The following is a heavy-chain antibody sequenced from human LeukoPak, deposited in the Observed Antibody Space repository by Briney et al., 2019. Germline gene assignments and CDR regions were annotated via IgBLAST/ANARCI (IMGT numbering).Heavy chain of an antibody. CDR1: GFTFSSYA. Sequence: GGSLRLSCAASGFTFSSYAMHWVRQAPGKGLEWVAVVSYDGSNKYYADSVKGRFTISRDNSKNTLYLQMNSLRAEDTAVYYCARDQRGYSYGRTNPTFDYWGQGTLVTVSS. V-gene: IGHV3-30-3*01. CDR2: VSYDGSNK. D-gene: IGHD5-18*01. CDR3: ARDQRGYSYGRTNPTFDY. J-gene: IGHJ4*02.